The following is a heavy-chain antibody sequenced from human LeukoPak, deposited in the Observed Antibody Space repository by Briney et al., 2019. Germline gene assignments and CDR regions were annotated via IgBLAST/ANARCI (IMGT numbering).Heavy chain of an antibody. Sequence: SETLSLTCTAFGGSISSYYWSWIRQPPGKGLEWIGYIYYSESTNYNPSLKSRVTISVDTYKNQFSLKLSSVTAADTAVYYCARAPGRACSSTSCYNQKLVWYYYYMDVWGKGTTVTVSS. D-gene: IGHD2-2*02. CDR2: IYYSEST. CDR1: GGSISSYY. CDR3: ARAPGRACSSTSCYNQKLVWYYYYMDV. V-gene: IGHV4-59*01. J-gene: IGHJ6*03.